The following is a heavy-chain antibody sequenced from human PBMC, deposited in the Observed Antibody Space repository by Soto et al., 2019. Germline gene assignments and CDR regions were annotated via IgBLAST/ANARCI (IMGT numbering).Heavy chain of an antibody. V-gene: IGHV3-23*01. CDR3: AKVGPSYYYGMDV. D-gene: IGHD1-26*01. Sequence: SLRLSCAASGLDFSSEVMCWVRQAPGKGLEWVSSISGSGRTIYHADSMRGRFAISRDNSKNSLYLQLNNLRVDDTAVYYCAKVGPSYYYGMDVWGQGTTVTVSS. J-gene: IGHJ6*02. CDR2: ISGSGRTI. CDR1: GLDFSSEV.